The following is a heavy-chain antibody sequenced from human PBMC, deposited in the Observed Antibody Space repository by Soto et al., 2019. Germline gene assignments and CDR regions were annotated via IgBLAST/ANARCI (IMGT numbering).Heavy chain of an antibody. V-gene: IGHV3-30-3*01. Sequence: QVQLVESGGGVVQPGRSLRLSCAASGFTFSTYAMHWVRQAPGKGLEWVAVISYDGSNKYYADSVKGRFTISRDNSKNALYLQMNSLRAEDTAVYYCARGVYYGSGSPPRDYWGQGTLVTVSS. D-gene: IGHD3-10*01. CDR3: ARGVYYGSGSPPRDY. CDR2: ISYDGSNK. J-gene: IGHJ4*02. CDR1: GFTFSTYA.